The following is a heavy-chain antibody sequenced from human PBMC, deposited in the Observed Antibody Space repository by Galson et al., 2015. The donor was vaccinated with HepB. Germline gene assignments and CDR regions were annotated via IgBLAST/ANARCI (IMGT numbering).Heavy chain of an antibody. CDR3: GQRDYVALGY. J-gene: IGHJ4*02. D-gene: IGHD3-10*02. Sequence: SLRLSCAASGIDFASYLMAWVRHAPGKGLEWVSTITATSSNIYYADSVKGRFTVSRHNSKKEMYMQMDNLRVEDLAIYYCGQRDYVALGYWGPGTWVTVSS. CDR2: ITATSSNI. CDR1: GIDFASYL. V-gene: IGHV3-23*01.